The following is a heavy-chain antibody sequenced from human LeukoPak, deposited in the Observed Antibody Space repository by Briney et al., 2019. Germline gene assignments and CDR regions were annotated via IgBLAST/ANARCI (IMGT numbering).Heavy chain of an antibody. CDR1: GGSISSYY. D-gene: IGHD3-22*01. CDR3: ARVTGYMIEDYFDY. V-gene: IGHV4-59*01. CDR2: IYYSGST. Sequence: SETLSLTCTVPGGSISSYYWSWIRQPPGKGLEWIGYIYYSGSTNYNPSLKSRVTISVDTSKNQFSLRLRSVTAADTAVYYCARVTGYMIEDYFDYWGQGTLVTVSS. J-gene: IGHJ4*02.